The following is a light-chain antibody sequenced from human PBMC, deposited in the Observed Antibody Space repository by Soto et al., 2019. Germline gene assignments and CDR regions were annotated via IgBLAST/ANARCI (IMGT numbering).Light chain of an antibody. J-gene: IGKJ4*02. CDR2: DAS. Sequence: ESVLAQSPASLSLSPGERATLSCRASQSVSRYLAWYPHKPGQAPRILIYDASSRATGIPARFSGSESGTDFTLTISSLEPEDLAVYYCQQRSNWPLTFGGGTKVDIK. CDR3: QQRSNWPLT. V-gene: IGKV3-11*01. CDR1: QSVSRY.